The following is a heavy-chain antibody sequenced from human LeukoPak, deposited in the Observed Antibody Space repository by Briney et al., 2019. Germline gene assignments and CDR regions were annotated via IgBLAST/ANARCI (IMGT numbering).Heavy chain of an antibody. V-gene: IGHV3-23*01. Sequence: PGGPLRLSCAASGFAFRNYAMTWVRQAPGKGLEWVSTISRYTGSTYYADSVKGRFTISRGDSNNTLYLQMNSLRPGDTAVYYCARDTRLMYYFDSWGQGTLVTVFS. J-gene: IGHJ4*02. CDR3: ARDTRLMYYFDS. CDR2: ISRYTGST. CDR1: GFAFRNYA. D-gene: IGHD1-26*01.